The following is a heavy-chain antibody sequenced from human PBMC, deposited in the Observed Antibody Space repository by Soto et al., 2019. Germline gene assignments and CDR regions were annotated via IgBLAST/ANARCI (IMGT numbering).Heavy chain of an antibody. CDR3: ARRIVAGGAFDI. J-gene: IGHJ3*02. CDR1: GYTFTSYG. V-gene: IGHV1-18*01. D-gene: IGHD6-19*01. CDR2: VSTYNGNT. Sequence: QFQVVQSGAEVKKPGASVKVSCKPSGYTFTSYGVSWVRQAPGQGLEWMGWVSTYNGNTKYTQKLQGRVTMTIDTSTSTAYMELRSLRSDDTAVYYCARRIVAGGAFDIWGQGTMVTVSS.